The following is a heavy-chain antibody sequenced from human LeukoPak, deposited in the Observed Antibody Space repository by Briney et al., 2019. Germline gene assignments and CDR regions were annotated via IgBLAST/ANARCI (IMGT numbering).Heavy chain of an antibody. V-gene: IGHV2-5*01. CDR2: IYWNDDN. D-gene: IGHD6-13*01. CDR1: GLSLSTSGEG. Sequence: SGPTLVNPTQTLTLTCTFSGLSLSTSGEGVGLIRQPPGKALEGLALIYWNDDNRYRPSRKHRLTITKEPSKNQVVLTMTNMDPVDTATYSCAHRRRSSSWYDYWGQGALVTVSS. CDR3: AHRRRSSSWYDY. J-gene: IGHJ4*02.